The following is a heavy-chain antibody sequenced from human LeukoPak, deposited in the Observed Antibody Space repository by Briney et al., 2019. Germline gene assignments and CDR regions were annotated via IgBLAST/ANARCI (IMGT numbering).Heavy chain of an antibody. CDR2: IYPDDSDT. J-gene: IGHJ4*02. D-gene: IGHD6-19*01. V-gene: IGHV5-51*01. Sequence: GESLKISCQGSGYSFTCYWIGWVRQMPGKGLEWMGIIYPDDSDTRYSPSFQGQVTISADKSISTAYLQWSSLKASDTAIYYCASVSRNIAGAAPFDYWGQGTLVTVSS. CDR1: GYSFTCYW. CDR3: ASVSRNIAGAAPFDY.